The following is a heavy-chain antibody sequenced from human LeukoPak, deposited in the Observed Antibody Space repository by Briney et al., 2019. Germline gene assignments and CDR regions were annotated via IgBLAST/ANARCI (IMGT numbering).Heavy chain of an antibody. CDR3: ARGPSGYSYGYPYYYYYMDV. CDR1: GGSISSYY. CDR2: IYTSGST. V-gene: IGHV4-4*07. Sequence: SETLSLTCTVSGGSISSYYWSWIRQPAGKGLEWIGRIYTSGSTNYNPSLKSRVTISVDTSKNQFSLKLSSVTAADTAVYYCARGPSGYSYGYPYYYYYMDVWGKGTTVTISS. D-gene: IGHD5-18*01. J-gene: IGHJ6*03.